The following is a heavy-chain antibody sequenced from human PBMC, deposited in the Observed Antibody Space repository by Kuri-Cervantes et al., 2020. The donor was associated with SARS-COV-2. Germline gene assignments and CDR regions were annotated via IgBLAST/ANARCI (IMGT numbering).Heavy chain of an antibody. CDR2: ISFYRHDA. V-gene: IGHV3-30*04. CDR1: GFTFSSYN. Sequence: GESLKISCAASGFTFSSYNMHWVRQPPGKGLEWVAIISFYRHDAHYADSVKGRFTISRDNSKNTLYLQMDSLTTEDTAVYYCARESSSSLNYYYGMGIWGQGTSVTVSS. J-gene: IGHJ6*02. CDR3: ARESSSSLNYYYGMGI. D-gene: IGHD6-6*01.